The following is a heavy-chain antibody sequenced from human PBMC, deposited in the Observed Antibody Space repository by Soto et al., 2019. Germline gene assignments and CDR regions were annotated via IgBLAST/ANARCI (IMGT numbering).Heavy chain of an antibody. CDR3: AKDFQPGYSSGWYGYFDY. V-gene: IGHV3-9*01. CDR1: GFTFDDYA. CDR2: ISWNSGSI. J-gene: IGHJ4*02. D-gene: IGHD6-19*01. Sequence: EVQLAESGGGLVQPGRSLRLSCAASGFTFDDYAMHWVRQAPGKGLEWVSGISWNSGSIGYADSVKGRFTISRDNAKNSLYLQMNSLRAEDTALYYCAKDFQPGYSSGWYGYFDYWGQGTLVTVSS.